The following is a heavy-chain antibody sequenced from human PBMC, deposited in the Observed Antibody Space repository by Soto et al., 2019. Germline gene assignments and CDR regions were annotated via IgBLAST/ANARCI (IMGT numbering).Heavy chain of an antibody. CDR1: GFTFSTYD. Sequence: QVELVESGGGAVQPGRSLRLSCAASGFTFSTYDLKWVRQAPGKGLEWVAVLWYDGSNENYADSVKGRFTISRDNSKNTLYLQMNSLRAEDTVVYHCATSSFEWLLLFDFLGQGTLVTVSS. CDR2: LWYDGSNE. D-gene: IGHD3-3*01. CDR3: ATSSFEWLLLFDF. V-gene: IGHV3-33*01. J-gene: IGHJ4*02.